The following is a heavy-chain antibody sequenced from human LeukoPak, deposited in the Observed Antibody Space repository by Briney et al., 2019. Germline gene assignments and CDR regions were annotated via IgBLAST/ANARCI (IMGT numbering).Heavy chain of an antibody. J-gene: IGHJ4*02. Sequence: ASVKVSCKCSVYTFSSYDINWVRQATGQGLEWMGWMNPDTGNSGYAQKFQGRVTMTRDTSISTAYMELSSLRSEDTAVYYCARLSQTPAYYDTSVYYYLGYWGQGTLVTVSS. CDR2: MNPDTGNS. V-gene: IGHV1-8*01. D-gene: IGHD3-22*01. CDR3: ARLSQTPAYYDTSVYYYLGY. CDR1: VYTFSSYD.